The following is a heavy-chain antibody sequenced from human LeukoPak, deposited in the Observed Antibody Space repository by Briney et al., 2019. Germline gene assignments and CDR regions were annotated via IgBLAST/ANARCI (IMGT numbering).Heavy chain of an antibody. CDR1: GYTFTGYY. CDR2: INPNSGGT. Sequence: GASVKVSCKASGYTFTGYYMHWVRQAPGQGLEWMGWINPNSGGTNYAQKFQRRVTITRDTSISTAYMELSSLRPDDTAVYYCARDSSSSRLQGWFDPWGQGTLVTVSS. D-gene: IGHD6-13*01. V-gene: IGHV1-2*02. CDR3: ARDSSSSRLQGWFDP. J-gene: IGHJ5*02.